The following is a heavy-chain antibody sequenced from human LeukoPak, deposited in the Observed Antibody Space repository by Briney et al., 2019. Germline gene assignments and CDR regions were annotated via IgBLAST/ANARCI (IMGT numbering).Heavy chain of an antibody. J-gene: IGHJ3*02. CDR2: ISSSSSYI. D-gene: IGHD3-10*01. CDR1: GFTFSSYS. Sequence: GGSLRLSCAASGFTFSSYSMNWVRQAPGKGLEWVSSISSSSSYIYYADSVKGRFTISRDNAKNSLYLQMNSLRAEDTAIYYCVRDEIRSGAFDIWGQGTMVTVSS. V-gene: IGHV3-21*01. CDR3: VRDEIRSGAFDI.